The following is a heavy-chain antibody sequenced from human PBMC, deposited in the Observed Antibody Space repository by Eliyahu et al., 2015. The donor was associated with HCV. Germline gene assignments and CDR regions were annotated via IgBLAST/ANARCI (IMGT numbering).Heavy chain of an antibody. V-gene: IGHV3-48*03. J-gene: IGHJ6*02. CDR2: ISSSGSTI. D-gene: IGHD3-3*01. Sequence: EVQLVESGGGLVQPGGSLRLSCAASGFTFSSYEMNWVRQAPGKGLEWVSYISSSGSTIYYADSVKGRFTISRDNAKNSLYLQMNSLRAEDTAVYYCASCNPTPYYDFWRSAVGLGQMCGHGMDVWGQGTTFTVSS. CDR1: GFTFSSYE. CDR3: ASCNPTPYYDFWRSAVGLGQMCGHGMDV.